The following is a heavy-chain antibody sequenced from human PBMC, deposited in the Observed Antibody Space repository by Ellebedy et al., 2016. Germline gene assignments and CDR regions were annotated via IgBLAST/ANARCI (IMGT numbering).Heavy chain of an antibody. CDR3: AKGLRFLEWVH. D-gene: IGHD3-3*01. CDR1: GFTFSSSS. J-gene: IGHJ4*02. Sequence: GGSLRLXXAASGFTFSSSSMNWVRQAPGKGLEWVSFISGSSSFLYYADSVKGRFTISRDNAKNSLYLQMNGLRAGDTAVYYCAKGLRFLEWVHWGQGTLVTVSS. CDR2: ISGSSSFL. V-gene: IGHV3-21*04.